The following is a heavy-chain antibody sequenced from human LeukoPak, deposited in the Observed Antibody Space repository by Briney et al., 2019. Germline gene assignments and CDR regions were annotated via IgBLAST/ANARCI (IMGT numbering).Heavy chain of an antibody. J-gene: IGHJ4*02. CDR1: GGSISSGGYS. CDR2: IYHSGST. D-gene: IGHD3-22*01. CDR3: AGYYDSSGYYFDY. Sequence: SETLSLTCAVSGGSISSGGYSWSWIRQPPGKGLEWIGYIYHSGSTYYNPSLKSRVTISVDRSKNQFSLKLSSVTAADTAVYYCAGYYDSSGYYFDYWGQGTLVTVSS. V-gene: IGHV4-30-2*01.